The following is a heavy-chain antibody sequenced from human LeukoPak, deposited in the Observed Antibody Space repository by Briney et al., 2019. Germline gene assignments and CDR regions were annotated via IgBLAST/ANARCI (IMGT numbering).Heavy chain of an antibody. CDR2: INPSGGST. V-gene: IGHV1-46*01. D-gene: IGHD6-19*01. Sequence: ASVKVSCKASGYTFTSYYMHWVRQAPGQGLEWMGIINPSGGSTSYAQKFQGRVTMTRDMSTSTVYMELSSLRSEDTAVYYCARXXSSGWYSTDYFDYWGQGTLVTVSS. CDR1: GYTFTSYY. J-gene: IGHJ4*02. CDR3: ARXXSSGWYSTDYFDY.